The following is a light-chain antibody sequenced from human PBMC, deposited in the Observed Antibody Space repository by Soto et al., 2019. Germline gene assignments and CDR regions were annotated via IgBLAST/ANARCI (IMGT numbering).Light chain of an antibody. CDR1: QSVNSN. CDR2: GAS. CDR3: QQYNNWLWT. Sequence: EIVMTQSPATLSVSPGERATLSCRASQSVNSNLAWYQQKPGQAPRLLIYGASTRATGIPARFSGSGSGTEFTLTISSLQSEDFEVYYCQQYNNWLWTFGQGTKVDIK. J-gene: IGKJ1*01. V-gene: IGKV3-15*01.